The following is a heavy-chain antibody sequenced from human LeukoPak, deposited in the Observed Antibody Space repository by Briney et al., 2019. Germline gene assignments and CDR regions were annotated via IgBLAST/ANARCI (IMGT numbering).Heavy chain of an antibody. V-gene: IGHV3-74*01. D-gene: IGHD2-21*02. Sequence: GGSLRLSCAASGFTFSSYWMHWVRQAPGKGLVWVARINSDGSSISYADSVKGRLTISRDNAKNTLYLQMSSLRAEDTAVYYCARQVVTLSSDAFDIWGQGTMVTVSS. J-gene: IGHJ3*02. CDR1: GFTFSSYW. CDR2: INSDGSSI. CDR3: ARQVVTLSSDAFDI.